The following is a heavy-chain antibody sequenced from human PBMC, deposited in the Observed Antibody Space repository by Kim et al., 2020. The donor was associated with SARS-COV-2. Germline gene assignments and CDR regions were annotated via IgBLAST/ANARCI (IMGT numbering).Heavy chain of an antibody. Sequence: GGSLRLSCAASGFTFSDYYMSWIRQAPGKGLEWVSYISSSSSYTNYADSVKGRFTISRDNAKNSLYLQMNSLRAEDTAVYYCARDGGGYSSSWFGQNRYYFDYWGQGTLVTVSS. V-gene: IGHV3-11*06. CDR2: ISSSSSYT. CDR3: ARDGGGYSSSWFGQNRYYFDY. J-gene: IGHJ4*02. D-gene: IGHD6-13*01. CDR1: GFTFSDYY.